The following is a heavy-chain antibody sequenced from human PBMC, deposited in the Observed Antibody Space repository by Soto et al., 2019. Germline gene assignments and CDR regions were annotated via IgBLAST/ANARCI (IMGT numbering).Heavy chain of an antibody. D-gene: IGHD6-6*01. CDR2: ISSGGSTI. CDR3: ARVNSSSSRIFDF. CDR1: GFTFSTYS. V-gene: IGHV3-48*01. Sequence: GGSLRLSCDASGFTFSTYSMNWVRQAPGKGLEWVSYISSGGSTIHYADSVKGRFTISRDNAKNSLVLQLNSLRAEDTAVYYCARVNSSSSRIFDFWGQGTLVTVSS. J-gene: IGHJ4*02.